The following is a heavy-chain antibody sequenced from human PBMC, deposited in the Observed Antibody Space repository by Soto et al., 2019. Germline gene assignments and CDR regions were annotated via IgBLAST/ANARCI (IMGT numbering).Heavy chain of an antibody. CDR1: GGTFSSYT. J-gene: IGHJ5*02. V-gene: IGHV1-69*02. D-gene: IGHD4-17*01. CDR2: IIPILGIA. CDR3: APTYGDYRFDP. Sequence: QVQLVQSGAEVKKPGSSVEVSCKASGGTFSSYTISWVRQAPGQGLEWMGRIIPILGIANYAQKFQGRVTITADKSTSTAYMELSSLRSEDTAVYYCAPTYGDYRFDPWGQGTLVTVSS.